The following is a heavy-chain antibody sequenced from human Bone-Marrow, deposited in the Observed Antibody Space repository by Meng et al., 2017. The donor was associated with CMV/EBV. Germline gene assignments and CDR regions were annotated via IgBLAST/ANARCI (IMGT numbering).Heavy chain of an antibody. V-gene: IGHV1-69*02. J-gene: IGHJ5*01. CDR1: GVTLSSYT. CDR2: IIPILGIA. CDR3: ERVAGTGWYWFDS. Sequence: SVKLSCNASGVTLSSYTISWVRQTPGQGLEWMGRIIPILGIANYAQKFQGRVTITADKYTSTAYTELSSVRPEDTAVYYCERVAGTGWYWFDSWGQGTRVTVSS. D-gene: IGHD6-13*01.